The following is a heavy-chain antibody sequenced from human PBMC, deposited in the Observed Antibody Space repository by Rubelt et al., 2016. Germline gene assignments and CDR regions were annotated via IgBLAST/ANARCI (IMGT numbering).Heavy chain of an antibody. D-gene: IGHD5-18*01. CDR3: ARDPSADTAMTG. CDR2: INPNSGGT. J-gene: IGHJ4*02. Sequence: VRQAPGQGLEWMGWINPNSGGTNYAQKFQGRVTMTRDTSISTAYMELSRLRSDDTAVYYCARDPSADTAMTGWGQGTLVTVSS. V-gene: IGHV1-2*02.